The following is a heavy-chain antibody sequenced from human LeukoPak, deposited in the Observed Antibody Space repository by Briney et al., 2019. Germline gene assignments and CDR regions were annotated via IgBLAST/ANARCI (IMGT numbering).Heavy chain of an antibody. D-gene: IGHD3-10*01. Sequence: SETLSLTCAVYGGSFSGYYWSWIRQPPGKGLEWIGEINHSGSTNYNPSLKSRVTISVDTSKNQFSLKLSSVTAADTAVYYCASGPSYYYGSGSYPRYYYYGMDVWGQGTTVTVSS. CDR2: INHSGST. CDR1: GGSFSGYY. J-gene: IGHJ6*02. V-gene: IGHV4-34*01. CDR3: ASGPSYYYGSGSYPRYYYYGMDV.